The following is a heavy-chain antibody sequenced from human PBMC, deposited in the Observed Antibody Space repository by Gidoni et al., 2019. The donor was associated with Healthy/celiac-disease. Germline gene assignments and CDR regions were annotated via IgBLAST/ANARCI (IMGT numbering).Heavy chain of an antibody. CDR3: ANGGLRIIPAAIDS. J-gene: IGHJ5*01. D-gene: IGHD2-2*01. Sequence: EVQLVKTGGGLVQPGRTGRLSCAASGFTFDEPAMHWVRQAPGKGLEWVAGIRWNSGRLGYAASVKGRFTISRDNAKNSLYLQMNSLRPEDTAFYYCANGGLRIIPAAIDSWGQGTLVTVSS. CDR2: IRWNSGRL. V-gene: IGHV3-9*01. CDR1: GFTFDEPA.